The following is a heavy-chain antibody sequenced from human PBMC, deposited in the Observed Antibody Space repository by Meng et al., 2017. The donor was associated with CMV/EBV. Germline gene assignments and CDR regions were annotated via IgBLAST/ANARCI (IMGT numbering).Heavy chain of an antibody. CDR3: ARKGGGSSPAFFDY. D-gene: IGHD6-6*01. V-gene: IGHV3-7*01. CDR1: GGSFSGYY. CDR2: IKQDGSEK. Sequence: GGSLRLSCAVYGGSFSGYYWSWIRQPPGKGLEWVANIKQDGSEKYYVDSVKGRFTISRDNAKNSLYLQMNSLRAEDTAVYYCARKGGGSSPAFFDYWGQGTLVTVSS. J-gene: IGHJ4*02.